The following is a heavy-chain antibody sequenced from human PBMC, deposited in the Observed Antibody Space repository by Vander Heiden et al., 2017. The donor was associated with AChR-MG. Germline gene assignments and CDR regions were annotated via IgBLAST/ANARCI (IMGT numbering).Heavy chain of an antibody. CDR1: GGSFSGYY. J-gene: IGHJ4*02. CDR3: ACHYDSSGFQLGY. D-gene: IGHD3-22*01. Sequence: QVQLQQWGAGLLKPSETLSLTCAVYGGSFSGYYWSWIRQPPGKGLEWIGEINHSGSTNYNPSLKSRVTISVDTSKNQFSLKLSSVTAADTAVYYCACHYDSSGFQLGYWGQGTLVTVSS. CDR2: INHSGST. V-gene: IGHV4-34*01.